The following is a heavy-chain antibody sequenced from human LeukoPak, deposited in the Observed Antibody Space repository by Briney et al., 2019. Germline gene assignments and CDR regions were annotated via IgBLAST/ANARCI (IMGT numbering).Heavy chain of an antibody. D-gene: IGHD3-22*01. CDR2: ISGSDYT. J-gene: IGHJ3*02. V-gene: IGHV3-23*01. CDR1: GFNFSDYG. CDR3: AKDQDYDNSFDI. Sequence: PGGSLRLSCAASGFNFSDYGMIWVRQAPGKGLEWVSGISGSDYTDHADSVKGRFTISRDNSKNTLYLQMNSLRAEDTAVYYCAKDQDYDNSFDIWGQGTMVTVSS.